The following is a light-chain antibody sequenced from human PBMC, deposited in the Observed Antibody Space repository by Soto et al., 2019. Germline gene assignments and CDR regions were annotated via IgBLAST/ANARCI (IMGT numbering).Light chain of an antibody. J-gene: IGLJ2*01. CDR2: EVS. Sequence: QSALTQPASVSGSPGQSITISCTGTSSDIGTYNYVSWYQQHPGKAPKLMISEVSNRPSGVSNRFSGSKSGNTASLTISGLQAEDEAVYYCNSYSSSTTLVVFGGGTKLTVL. V-gene: IGLV2-14*01. CDR1: SSDIGTYNY. CDR3: NSYSSSTTLVV.